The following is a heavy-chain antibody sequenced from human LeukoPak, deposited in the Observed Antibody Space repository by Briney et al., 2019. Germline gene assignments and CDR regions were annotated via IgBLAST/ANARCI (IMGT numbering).Heavy chain of an antibody. D-gene: IGHD6-13*01. Sequence: GGSLRLSCAASGFTFSSYGMHWVRQAPGKGLEWVAFIRYDGSNKYYADSVKGRFTISRDNSKNTLYLQMNSLRAEDTAVYYCAKVRLKYSSSLYYFDYWGQGTLVTVSS. CDR3: AKVRLKYSSSLYYFDY. V-gene: IGHV3-30*02. CDR2: IRYDGSNK. J-gene: IGHJ4*02. CDR1: GFTFSSYG.